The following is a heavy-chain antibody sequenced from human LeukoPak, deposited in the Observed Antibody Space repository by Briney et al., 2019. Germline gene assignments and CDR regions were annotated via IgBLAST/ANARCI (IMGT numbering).Heavy chain of an antibody. J-gene: IGHJ4*02. Sequence: PGGSLRLSCAASGFTFSSYGMHWVRQAPGKGLEWVAVITSDGNNKFYAEAVKGRFTISRDNVKNTLYLQMNSLRPGDAAMYFCAKDNYDSSGIWDYWGQGTLVTVSS. D-gene: IGHD3-16*01. CDR1: GFTFSSYG. CDR2: ITSDGNNK. V-gene: IGHV3-30*18. CDR3: AKDNYDSSGIWDY.